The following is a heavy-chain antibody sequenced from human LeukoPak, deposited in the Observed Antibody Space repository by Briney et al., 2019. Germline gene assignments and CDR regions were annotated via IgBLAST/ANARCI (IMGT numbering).Heavy chain of an antibody. V-gene: IGHV1-18*01. D-gene: IGHD2-2*02. Sequence: ASVKVSCKASGYTFTSYGISWVRQAPGQGLEWMGWISAYNGNTNYAQKLQGRVTMTTDTSTSTAYMELRSLRSDDTAVYYCARDGEGYCSSTSCYTVYNWFDPWGRGTLVTVSS. CDR1: GYTFTSYG. J-gene: IGHJ5*02. CDR2: ISAYNGNT. CDR3: ARDGEGYCSSTSCYTVYNWFDP.